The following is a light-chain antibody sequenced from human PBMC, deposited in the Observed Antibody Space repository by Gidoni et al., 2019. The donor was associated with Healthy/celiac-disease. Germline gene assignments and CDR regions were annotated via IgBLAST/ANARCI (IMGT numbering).Light chain of an antibody. CDR2: WAS. J-gene: IGKJ4*01. CDR1: QSVLYSSNNKNY. CDR3: QQDYSTRLT. Sequence: DIVMTQSPSSLAASLGERATITCKSSQSVLYSSNNKNYLAWYQQKPGQPPKLLIYWASTRESGVPDRFSGSGSGTDFTLTISSLQAEDVAVYYCQQDYSTRLTFGGGTKVEIK. V-gene: IGKV4-1*01.